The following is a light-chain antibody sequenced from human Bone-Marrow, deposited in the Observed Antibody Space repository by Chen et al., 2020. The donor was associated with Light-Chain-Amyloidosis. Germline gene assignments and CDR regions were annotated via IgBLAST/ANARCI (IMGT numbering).Light chain of an antibody. CDR2: DDS. Sequence: SYVLTQPSSLSVAPGQTATIASGGNNSGSTSVHWYQQTPGQAPLLVVYDDSDRPSGIPERLSGSNSGNTATLTISRVEAGDEADYYCQVWDRSSDRPVFGGGTKLTVL. CDR3: QVWDRSSDRPV. J-gene: IGLJ3*02. V-gene: IGLV3-21*02. CDR1: NSGSTS.